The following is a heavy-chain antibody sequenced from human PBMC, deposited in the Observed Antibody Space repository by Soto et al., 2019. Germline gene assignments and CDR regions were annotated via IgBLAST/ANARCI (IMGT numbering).Heavy chain of an antibody. CDR2: INPNSGGT. D-gene: IGHD3-3*01. J-gene: IGHJ4*02. V-gene: IGHV1-2*04. Sequence: GTSVKLSWKASGYTFTGYYMHWVRQSPGQGLEWMGWINPNSGGTNYAQKFQGWVTMTRDTSISTAYMELSRLRSDDTAVYYCARSLHKTGSGYYVNDYWGQGTLVTVSS. CDR3: ARSLHKTGSGYYVNDY. CDR1: GYTFTGYY.